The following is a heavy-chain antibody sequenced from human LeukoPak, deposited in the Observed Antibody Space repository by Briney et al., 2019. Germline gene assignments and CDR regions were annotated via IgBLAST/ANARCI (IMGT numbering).Heavy chain of an antibody. CDR3: TSYPDCSRACYSRAEYFHQ. Sequence: SETLSLTCTVSGVSVSSTTYYWSWIRQPPGRGLEWIGYIYYGGSTKYNPSLKSRVTIAVDTSKNQFSLKLSSVGAADTAVYYCTSYPDCSRACYSRAEYFHQWGQGTLVTVPS. J-gene: IGHJ1*01. D-gene: IGHD2-21*02. V-gene: IGHV4-61*01. CDR1: GVSVSSTTYY. CDR2: IYYGGST.